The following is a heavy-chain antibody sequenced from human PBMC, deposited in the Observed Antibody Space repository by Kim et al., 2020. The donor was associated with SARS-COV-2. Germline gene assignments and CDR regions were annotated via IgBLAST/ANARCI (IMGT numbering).Heavy chain of an antibody. J-gene: IGHJ3*02. D-gene: IGHD2-21*01. CDR3: AKERRDLAFIYDAFDI. V-gene: IGHV3-23*01. Sequence: GGSLRLSCAASGFTFSSYAMSWVRQAPGKGLERVSAISGSGGSTYYADSVKGRFTISRDNSKNTLYLQMNSLRAEDTAVYYCAKERRDLAFIYDAFDIWGQGTMVTVSS. CDR2: ISGSGGST. CDR1: GFTFSSYA.